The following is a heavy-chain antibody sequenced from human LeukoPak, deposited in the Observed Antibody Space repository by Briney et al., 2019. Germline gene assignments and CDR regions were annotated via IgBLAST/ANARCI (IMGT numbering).Heavy chain of an antibody. D-gene: IGHD2-2*01. J-gene: IGHJ2*01. CDR2: INHSGST. Sequence: SSETLSLTCAVYGGSFSGYYWSWIRQPPGKGLEWIGEINHSGSTNYNPSLESRVTISVDTSKNQFSLKLSSVTAADTAVYYCARQLPAAIFFMTYEDYWYFDLWGRGTLVTVSS. CDR3: ARQLPAAIFFMTYEDYWYFDL. V-gene: IGHV4-34*01. CDR1: GGSFSGYY.